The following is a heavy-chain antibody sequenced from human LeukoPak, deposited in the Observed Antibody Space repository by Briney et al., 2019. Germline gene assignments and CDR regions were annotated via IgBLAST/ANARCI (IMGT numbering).Heavy chain of an antibody. Sequence: SETLSLTCTVSGGSINSRTYYWGWIRQPPGKGLEWIGSIYYSGATYHNPSLKSRVAISLDTSKNQFSLKLSSVTAADTAVYYCARQVGATSFFQHWGQGTLVTVSS. CDR2: IYYSGAT. CDR3: ARQVGATSFFQH. CDR1: GGSINSRTYY. D-gene: IGHD1-26*01. V-gene: IGHV4-39*01. J-gene: IGHJ1*01.